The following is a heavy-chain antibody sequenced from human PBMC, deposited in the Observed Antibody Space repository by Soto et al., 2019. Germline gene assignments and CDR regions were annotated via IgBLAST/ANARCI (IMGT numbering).Heavy chain of an antibody. Sequence: SETLSLTCTVSGGSISSYYWSWIRQPPGKGLEWIGYIYYSGSTNYNPSLKSRVTISVDTSKNQFSLKLSSVTAADTAVYYCARHDSNWNDPHDAFDIWGQGTMVTVSS. CDR2: IYYSGST. J-gene: IGHJ3*02. CDR3: ARHDSNWNDPHDAFDI. D-gene: IGHD1-1*01. V-gene: IGHV4-59*08. CDR1: GGSISSYY.